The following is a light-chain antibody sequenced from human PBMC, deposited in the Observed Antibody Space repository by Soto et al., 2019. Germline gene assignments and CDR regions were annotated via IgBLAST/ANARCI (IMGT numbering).Light chain of an antibody. CDR1: QNILDRAKNKNY. CDR2: WAS. CDR3: QQYFTSPWT. Sequence: DIVMTQSPDSLAVSLGERSTFNCKSCQNILDRAKNKNYLAWYQQKSGQPPQLLIYWASLRDHVVADRLTGSGSVTDFNRPISSLEDDDVEVYYCQQYFTSPWTFCQGTNVAI. J-gene: IGKJ1*01. V-gene: IGKV4-1*01.